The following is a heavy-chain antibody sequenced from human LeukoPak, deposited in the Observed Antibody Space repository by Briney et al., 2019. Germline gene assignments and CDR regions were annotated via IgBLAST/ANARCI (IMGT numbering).Heavy chain of an antibody. D-gene: IGHD1-26*01. J-gene: IGHJ4*02. V-gene: IGHV5-51*01. Sequence: GESLKISCQGSEYSIATYWIAWLRQMPGKGLEWMGIIYPSDSDTRYSPSFQGQVTISADKSIKTAYLQWSSLKASDTAMYYCARPLQGIVGATGFDYWGQGTLVTVSS. CDR1: EYSIATYW. CDR3: ARPLQGIVGATGFDY. CDR2: IYPSDSDT.